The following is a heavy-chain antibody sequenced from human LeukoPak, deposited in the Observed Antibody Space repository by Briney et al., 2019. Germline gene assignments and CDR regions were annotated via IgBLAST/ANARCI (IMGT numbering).Heavy chain of an antibody. D-gene: IGHD4-17*01. J-gene: IGHJ4*02. CDR3: ARDTVYGDYVLFDY. V-gene: IGHV1-18*01. CDR1: GYTFTIYG. CDR2: ISAYNGNT. Sequence: ASVKGSCKASGYTFTIYGNSWVRQAPGQRLEWIGWISAYNGNTNYAQKLQGRVTMTTDTSTSTAYMELRSLRSDDTAVYYCARDTVYGDYVLFDYWGQGTLVTVSS.